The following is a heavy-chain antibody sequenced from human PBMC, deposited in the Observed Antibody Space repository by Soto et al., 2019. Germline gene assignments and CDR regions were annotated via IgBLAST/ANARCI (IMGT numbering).Heavy chain of an antibody. J-gene: IGHJ6*02. D-gene: IGHD2-2*01. V-gene: IGHV4-31*03. CDR2: IYYSGST. CDR1: GGSISSGGYY. Sequence: QVQLQESGPGLVKPSQTLSLTCTVSGGSISSGGYYWSWIRQHPGKGLEWIGYIYYSGSTYYNPSPRRRVTISVDPSKNQFSLKLSSVTAADTAVYYCARWVVVPAAHGMDVWGQGTTVTVSS. CDR3: ARWVVVPAAHGMDV.